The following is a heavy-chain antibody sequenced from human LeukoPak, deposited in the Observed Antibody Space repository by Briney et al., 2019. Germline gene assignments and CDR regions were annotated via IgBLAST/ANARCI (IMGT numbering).Heavy chain of an antibody. CDR3: ARAPAGWDILTGYPFDY. Sequence: SQTLSLTCALSGDSVSSNSAAWNWIRQSASRGLEWLERTYYRSKLYNDYAVSVKSRITINPDTSQNQFSLQLNSVTPEDTAVYYCARAPAGWDILTGYPFDYWGQGTLVTVSS. D-gene: IGHD3-9*01. V-gene: IGHV6-1*01. CDR2: TYYRSKLYN. J-gene: IGHJ4*02. CDR1: GDSVSSNSAA.